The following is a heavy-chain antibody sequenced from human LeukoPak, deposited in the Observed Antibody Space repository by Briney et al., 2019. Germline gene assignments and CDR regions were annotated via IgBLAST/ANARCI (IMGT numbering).Heavy chain of an antibody. Sequence: PSETLSLTCAVYGGSFSGYYWGWIRQPPGKGREWIGSMYQSGTTYYNASLKSRDTISVDTSKNQISLKMNSMTAADTAVYYCVRGPLLWFAELRFDPWGQGTLVTVSS. D-gene: IGHD3-10*01. CDR3: VRGPLLWFAELRFDP. J-gene: IGHJ5*02. V-gene: IGHV4-38-2*01. CDR2: MYQSGTT. CDR1: GGSFSGYY.